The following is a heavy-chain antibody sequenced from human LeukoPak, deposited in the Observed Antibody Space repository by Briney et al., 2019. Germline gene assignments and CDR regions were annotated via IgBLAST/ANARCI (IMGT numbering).Heavy chain of an antibody. CDR2: IKQDGSEK. Sequence: GGSLRLSCAASGFTFNNYWMRWVRQAPGKGLECVANIKQDGSEKFYVDSVKGRFTISRDNAKNSLYLQMNSLRAEDTAVYYCARPSRGSTPDYWGQGTLVTVSS. J-gene: IGHJ4*02. D-gene: IGHD1-26*01. CDR1: GFTFNNYW. V-gene: IGHV3-7*04. CDR3: ARPSRGSTPDY.